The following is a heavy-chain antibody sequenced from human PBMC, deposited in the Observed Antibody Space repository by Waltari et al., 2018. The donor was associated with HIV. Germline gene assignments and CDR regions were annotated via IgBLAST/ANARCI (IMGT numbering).Heavy chain of an antibody. D-gene: IGHD6-19*01. CDR1: DYSVSSNYY. CDR3: ARVSIVTVAGTNWFDP. Sequence: QVQLQESGPGLVRPSETLSLTCSVSDYSVSSNYYWGWIRQPPGKGLEWIANTRHVGTTYFNPSLKSRVTISVDTSKNQFSLKLSSVTAADTAVYYCARVSIVTVAGTNWFDPWGQGTLVTVSS. CDR2: TRHVGTT. V-gene: IGHV4-38-2*02. J-gene: IGHJ5*02.